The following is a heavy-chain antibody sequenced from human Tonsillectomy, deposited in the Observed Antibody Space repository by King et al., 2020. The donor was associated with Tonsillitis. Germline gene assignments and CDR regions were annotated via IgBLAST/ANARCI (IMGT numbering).Heavy chain of an antibody. Sequence: VQLVESGGGVVQPGGSLRLSCAASGFTFSSYGMHWVRQAPGKGLEWVAFIRYDGSNKYYADSVKGRFTISRDNSKNTLYLQMNSLRAEDTAVYYCAKDRTRLEFVGMDYWGQGTLVTVS. CDR1: GFTFSSYG. V-gene: IGHV3-30*02. CDR2: IRYDGSNK. CDR3: AKDRTRLEFVGMDY. D-gene: IGHD1-26*01. J-gene: IGHJ4*02.